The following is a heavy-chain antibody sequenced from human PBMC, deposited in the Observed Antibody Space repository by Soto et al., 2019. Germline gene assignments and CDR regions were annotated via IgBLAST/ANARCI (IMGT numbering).Heavy chain of an antibody. J-gene: IGHJ6*04. V-gene: IGHV4-59*01. CDR2: IYYSGST. CDR1: GGSITSYY. Sequence: TLSLTCTVSGGSITSYYWSWIRQPPGKGLEWIGYIYYSGSTNYNPSLKSRVTISVDTSKNQFSLNLSSVTAADTAVYYCAKEKAAAGQTIADVWGKGTTVTVSS. D-gene: IGHD6-13*01. CDR3: AKEKAAAGQTIADV.